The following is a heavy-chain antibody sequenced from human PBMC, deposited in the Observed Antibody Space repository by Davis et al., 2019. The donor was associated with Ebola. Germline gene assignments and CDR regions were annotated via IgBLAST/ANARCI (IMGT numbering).Heavy chain of an antibody. CDR3: AKHRDWNFDY. Sequence: SETLSLTCTVSGGSISSYYWSWIRQPPGKGLEWIGYVYSSGRTYYNPSLMSRLTISVDMSKNQFSLKLASVTAADTAVYYCAKHRDWNFDYWGQGTLVTVSS. D-gene: IGHD3/OR15-3a*01. J-gene: IGHJ4*02. V-gene: IGHV4-59*04. CDR2: VYSSGRT. CDR1: GGSISSYY.